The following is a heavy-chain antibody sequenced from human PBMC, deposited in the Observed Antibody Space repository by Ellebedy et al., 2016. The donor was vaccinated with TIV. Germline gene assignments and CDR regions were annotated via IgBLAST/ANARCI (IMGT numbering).Heavy chain of an antibody. J-gene: IGHJ4*02. CDR1: GFTFSNSW. CDR2: ISGRGGGT. Sequence: PGGSLRPSCVAAGFTFSNSWMSWVGKAQGKGLEWVSSISGRGGGTYYANSVRGRSTISRDNSKDTVYLHMNILRAEDTAVYYCAKAIAHVYSYGKVDYWGQGTLVTVSS. V-gene: IGHV3-23*01. D-gene: IGHD5-18*01. CDR3: AKAIAHVYSYGKVDY.